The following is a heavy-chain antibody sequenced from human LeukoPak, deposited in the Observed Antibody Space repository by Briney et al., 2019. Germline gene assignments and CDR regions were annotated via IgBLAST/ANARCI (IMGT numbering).Heavy chain of an antibody. D-gene: IGHD3-3*01. CDR2: ISTYNGNT. J-gene: IGHJ3*02. CDR3: ARSVDYDFSPGGAFDI. CDR1: GYSFTSYG. Sequence: ASVKVSCKASGYSFTSYGISWVRQAPGQGLEWMGWISTYNGNTNYAQELQGRVTMTTDTTTSTAYMELRSLRSEDTAVYYCARSVDYDFSPGGAFDIWGQGTMVTVSS. V-gene: IGHV1-18*01.